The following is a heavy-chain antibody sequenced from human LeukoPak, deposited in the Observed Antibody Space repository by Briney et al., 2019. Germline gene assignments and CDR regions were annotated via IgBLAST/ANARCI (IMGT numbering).Heavy chain of an antibody. D-gene: IGHD2-15*01. CDR1: GFPFSSYV. V-gene: IGHV3-30*04. CDR2: ISYDGSNE. J-gene: IGHJ5*02. Sequence: PGGSLRLSCVVSGFPFSSYVMHWVRQAPGKGLEWVAIISYDGSNEYYGDSVKGRFTISRDNSKNTLYLQMNSLRAEDTAVYSCARGADGVSSNSRGWFDPWGQGTLVTVSS. CDR3: ARGADGVSSNSRGWFDP.